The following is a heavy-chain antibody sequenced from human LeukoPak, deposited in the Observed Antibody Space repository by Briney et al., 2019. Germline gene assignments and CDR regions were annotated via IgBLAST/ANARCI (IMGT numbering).Heavy chain of an antibody. CDR1: GGSISGYY. V-gene: IGHV4-59*08. CDR3: ARYGVTIVRGGKYYFDN. D-gene: IGHD3-10*01. J-gene: IGHJ4*02. Sequence: PSETLSLTCTVSGGSISGYYWSWIRRPPGKGLEWIGYVYYSGTTNYNPSLQSRVTISVDKSKNQFSLKLTSVTAADTAVYYCARYGVTIVRGGKYYFDNWGQGTLVTVSS. CDR2: VYYSGTT.